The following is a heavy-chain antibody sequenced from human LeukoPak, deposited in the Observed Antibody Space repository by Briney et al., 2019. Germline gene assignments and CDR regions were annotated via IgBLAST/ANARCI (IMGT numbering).Heavy chain of an antibody. CDR2: IKQDGSEK. CDR3: ARDLRGYASPFDC. Sequence: GGSLRLSCAASGFTFSSYWMSWVRQSPGKGLEWVAYIKQDGSEKYYVDSVKGRFTISRDNAKSSLCLQMNSLRAEDTAVYYCARDLRGYASPFDCWGQGTLVTVSS. CDR1: GFTFSSYW. J-gene: IGHJ4*02. V-gene: IGHV3-7*05. D-gene: IGHD5-12*01.